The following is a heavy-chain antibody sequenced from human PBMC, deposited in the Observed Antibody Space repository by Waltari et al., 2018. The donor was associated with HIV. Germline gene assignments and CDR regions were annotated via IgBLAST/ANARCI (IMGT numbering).Heavy chain of an antibody. CDR1: GGSFTSYS. V-gene: IGHV1-69*08. CDR3: ASARETMGVDFDF. J-gene: IGHJ4*02. CDR2: VIPMSGTA. Sequence: QVQLVQSGAEVRRPGSSVKVSCKVSGGSFTSYSIHWVRQAPGQGLEWMGRVIPMSGTAMKAQKFQARVTISADKSTTTAYMELTSLRTEDTAVYYCASARETMGVDFDFWGQGTLVTVSS. D-gene: IGHD3-10*01.